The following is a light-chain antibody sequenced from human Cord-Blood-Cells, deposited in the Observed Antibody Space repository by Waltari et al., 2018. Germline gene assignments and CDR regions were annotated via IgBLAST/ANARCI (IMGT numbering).Light chain of an antibody. J-gene: IGKJ1*01. Sequence: DIQMNPSPSSLAASVGDSVTITCRASQSISSYLNWYQQKPGKAPKLLIYAASSLQSGVPSRFSGSGSGTDFTLTISSLQPEDFATYYCQQSYSTPRTFGQGTKVEIK. CDR3: QQSYSTPRT. V-gene: IGKV1-39*01. CDR2: AAS. CDR1: QSISSY.